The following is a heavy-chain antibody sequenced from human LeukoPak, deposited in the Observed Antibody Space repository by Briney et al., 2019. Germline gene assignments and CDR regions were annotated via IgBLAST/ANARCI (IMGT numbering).Heavy chain of an antibody. D-gene: IGHD5-18*01. CDR1: GGSFSGYY. V-gene: IGHV4-34*01. CDR2: INHSGST. CDR3: VRVGYRYVINDWSRTGLGAYPTKYYYHMDV. Sequence: SETLSLTCAVYGGSFSGYYWSWIRQAPGKGLEWIGEINHSGSTNYNPSLKSRVTISVDTSKNQFSLKLSSVTAADTAVYFCVRVGYRYVINDWSRTGLGAYPTKYYYHMDVWDKGATVTVSS. J-gene: IGHJ6*03.